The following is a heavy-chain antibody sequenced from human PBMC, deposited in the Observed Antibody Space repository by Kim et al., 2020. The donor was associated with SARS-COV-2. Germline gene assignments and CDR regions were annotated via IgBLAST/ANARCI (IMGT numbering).Heavy chain of an antibody. V-gene: IGHV3-48*03. CDR1: GFTFSSYE. J-gene: IGHJ6*02. CDR2: ISSSGSTI. D-gene: IGHD3-16*01. Sequence: LSLTCAASGFTFSSYEMNWVRQAPGKGLEWVSYISSSGSTIYYADSVKGRFTISRDNAKNSLYLQMNSLRAEDTAVYYCASGVSTYGMDVWGQGTTVTVSS. CDR3: ASGVSTYGMDV.